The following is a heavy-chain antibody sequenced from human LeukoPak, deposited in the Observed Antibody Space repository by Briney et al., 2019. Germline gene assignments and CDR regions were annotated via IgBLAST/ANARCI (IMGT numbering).Heavy chain of an antibody. Sequence: ASVKVSCKASGYTFTGYYMHWVRQAPGQGLEWMGWINPNSGGTNYAQKFQGRVTMTRDTSISTAYMGLSRLRSDDTAVYYCARDLINVVVVPAAIRYSSGWYWFDPWGQGTLVTVSS. CDR2: INPNSGGT. D-gene: IGHD2-2*01. V-gene: IGHV1-2*02. CDR3: ARDLINVVVVPAAIRYSSGWYWFDP. CDR1: GYTFTGYY. J-gene: IGHJ5*02.